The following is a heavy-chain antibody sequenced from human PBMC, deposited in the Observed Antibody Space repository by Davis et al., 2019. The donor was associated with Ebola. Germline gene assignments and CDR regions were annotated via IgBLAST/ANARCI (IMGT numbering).Heavy chain of an antibody. D-gene: IGHD6-19*01. CDR1: GFTFSSYA. CDR2: SSGSAENK. Sequence: GGSLRLSCAASGFTFSSYAMSWVRQAPGEGLEWVSSVSSGSAENKYYANSVKGRFSISRDNSRSTLYLQMNSLRAEDTAVYFCTKDSDLSTDWYGNDYWGRGTLVTVSS. J-gene: IGHJ4*02. CDR3: TKDSDLSTDWYGNDY. V-gene: IGHV3-23*01.